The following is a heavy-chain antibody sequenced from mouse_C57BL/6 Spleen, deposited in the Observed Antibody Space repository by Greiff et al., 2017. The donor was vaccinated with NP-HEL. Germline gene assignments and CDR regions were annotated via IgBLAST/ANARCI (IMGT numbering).Heavy chain of an antibody. CDR3: AKKPYDYDDYAMDY. CDR1: GFSLTSYG. Sequence: VQLQQSGPGLVQPSQSLSITCTVSGFSLTSYGVHWVRQSPGKGLEWLGVIWRGGSTDYNAAFMSRLSITKDNSKSQVFFKMNSLQADDTAIYYCAKKPYDYDDYAMDYWGQGTSVTVSS. J-gene: IGHJ4*01. CDR2: IWRGGST. D-gene: IGHD2-4*01. V-gene: IGHV2-5*01.